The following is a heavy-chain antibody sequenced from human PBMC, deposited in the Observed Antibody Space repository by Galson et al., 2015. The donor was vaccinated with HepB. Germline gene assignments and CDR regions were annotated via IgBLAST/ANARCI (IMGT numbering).Heavy chain of an antibody. CDR2: ITGMFGTT. CDR1: GGIIRSYA. CDR3: ASHSGYDLKHSGLDV. D-gene: IGHD5-12*01. Sequence: SVKVSCKASGGIIRSYAISWVRQAPGQGLEWMGGITGMFGTTSYSQKFQGRVTITADEPATTAYMELSSLRSEDTAVYYCASHSGYDLKHSGLDVWGQGTPVTVSS. V-gene: IGHV1-69*13. J-gene: IGHJ6*02.